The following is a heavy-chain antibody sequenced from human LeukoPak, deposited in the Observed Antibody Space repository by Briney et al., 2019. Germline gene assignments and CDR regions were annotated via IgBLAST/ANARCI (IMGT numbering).Heavy chain of an antibody. V-gene: IGHV4-61*02. CDR2: IYTSGST. CDR3: ARDRGSGYYYEGAFDI. D-gene: IGHD3-22*01. J-gene: IGHJ3*02. Sequence: PSQTLSLTCTVSGGSISSGSYYWRWIRQPAGKGLEWIGRIYTSGSTNYNPSLKSRVTISVDTSKNQFSLKLSSVTAADTAVYYCARDRGSGYYYEGAFDIWGQGTMVTVSS. CDR1: GGSISSGSYY.